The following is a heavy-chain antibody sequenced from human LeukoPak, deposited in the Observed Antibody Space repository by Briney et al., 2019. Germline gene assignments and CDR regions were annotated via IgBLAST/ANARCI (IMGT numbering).Heavy chain of an antibody. Sequence: PSQTLSLTCTVSGGSISSGGYYWSWIRQHPGKGLEWIGYNYYSGSTYYNPSLKSRVTISVDTSKNQFSLKLSSVTAADTAVYYCARVAGDYGPGYFQHWGQGTLVTVSS. CDR2: NYYSGST. CDR3: ARVAGDYGPGYFQH. CDR1: GGSISSGGYY. D-gene: IGHD4-17*01. V-gene: IGHV4-31*03. J-gene: IGHJ1*01.